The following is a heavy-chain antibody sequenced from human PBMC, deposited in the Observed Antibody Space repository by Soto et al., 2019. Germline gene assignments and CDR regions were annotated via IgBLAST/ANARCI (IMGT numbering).Heavy chain of an antibody. D-gene: IGHD6-6*01. CDR3: ARERPDGARLDP. V-gene: IGHV4-30-4*01. CDR2: IYHSGST. J-gene: IGHJ5*02. Sequence: QVQLQESGPGLVKPSQTLSLTCTVSGGSISSGDYYWSWIRQPPGKGLEWIGYIYHSGSTYYNPSLKSLVTISVDTSKNHFSLKLSSVTAADTAVYYCARERPDGARLDPWGQGTLVTVSS. CDR1: GGSISSGDYY.